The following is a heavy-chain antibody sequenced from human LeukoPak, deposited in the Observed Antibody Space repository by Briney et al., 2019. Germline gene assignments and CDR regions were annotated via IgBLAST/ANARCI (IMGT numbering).Heavy chain of an antibody. J-gene: IGHJ4*02. V-gene: IGHV3-23*01. CDR1: GFTFSSYA. CDR3: AKNDDCWSGYYDY. D-gene: IGHD3-3*01. Sequence: GGSLRLSCAASGFTFSSYAMSWVRQAPGKGLEWVSAISGSGGSTYYADSVKGRFTIFRDNTKNTLYLQMNSLRAEDTAVYYCAKNDDCWSGYYDYWGQGTLVTVSS. CDR2: ISGSGGST.